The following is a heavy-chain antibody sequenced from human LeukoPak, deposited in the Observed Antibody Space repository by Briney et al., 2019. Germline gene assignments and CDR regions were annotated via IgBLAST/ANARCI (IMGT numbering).Heavy chain of an antibody. D-gene: IGHD3-22*01. J-gene: IGHJ4*02. CDR1: GFSFITYN. CDR3: ARTRYDSSGYYSLGDY. Sequence: GGSLRLSCAASGFSFITYNMNWVRQAPGKGLEWVSSISRTSNDIFYADSVKGRFTISRDNAKKSLYLQMNSLRVEDTAVYYCARTRYDSSGYYSLGDYWGQGTLVTVSS. V-gene: IGHV3-21*01. CDR2: ISRTSNDI.